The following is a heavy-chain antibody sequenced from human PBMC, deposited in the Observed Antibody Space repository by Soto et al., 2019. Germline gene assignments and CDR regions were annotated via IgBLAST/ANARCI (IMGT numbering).Heavy chain of an antibody. J-gene: IGHJ4*02. CDR1: GDSLKRGFYH. D-gene: IGHD2-8*01. Sequence: QVQLQESGSGLLKPSQTLSLACGVSGDSLKRGFYHWSWIRQTPGKGLQLIGYIDTNGNTHYDLSLRNRLNMSIVTTESRFSLKLTSVTAADTAVYYCARGTVYYCPNDKCGFCFVHWGQGALVTVSS. CDR2: IDTNGNT. V-gene: IGHV4-31*11. CDR3: ARGTVYYCPNDKCGFCFVH.